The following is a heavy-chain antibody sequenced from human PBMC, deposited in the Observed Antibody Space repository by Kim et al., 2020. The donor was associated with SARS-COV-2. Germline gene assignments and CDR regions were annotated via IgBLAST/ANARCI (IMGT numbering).Heavy chain of an antibody. J-gene: IGHJ5*02. CDR3: ATGAAAGTRWFDP. V-gene: IGHV1-24*01. Sequence: YAQKFQGRVTMTEDTSTATAYMELSSLRSEDTAVYYCATGAAAGTRWFDPWGQGTLVTVSS. D-gene: IGHD6-13*01.